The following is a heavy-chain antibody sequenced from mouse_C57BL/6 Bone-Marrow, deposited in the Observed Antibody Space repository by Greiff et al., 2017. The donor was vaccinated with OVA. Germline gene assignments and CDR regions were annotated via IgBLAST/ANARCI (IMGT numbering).Heavy chain of an antibody. V-gene: IGHV1-59*01. CDR2: IDPSDSYT. CDR1: GYTFTSYW. Sequence: QVQLQQPGAELVRPGTSVKLSCKASGYTFTSYWMHWVKQRPGQGLEWIGVIDPSDSYTNYNQKFKGKATLTVDKSSSTAYMELRSLTSEDSAVYYCARSDYGSSYRLAYWGQGTLVTVSA. D-gene: IGHD1-1*01. CDR3: ARSDYGSSYRLAY. J-gene: IGHJ3*01.